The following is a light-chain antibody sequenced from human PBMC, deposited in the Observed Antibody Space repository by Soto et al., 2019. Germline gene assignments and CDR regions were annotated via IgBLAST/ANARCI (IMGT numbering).Light chain of an antibody. CDR3: QQSYSTHPWT. Sequence: DIQMTQSPSSLSASVVDRVTITCRASQSISSYLNWYQQKPGKAPKLLIYAASSLQSGVPSRFSGSGSGTDFTLTISSLQPADFATYYCQQSYSTHPWTFCQGTKV. V-gene: IGKV1-39*01. CDR1: QSISSY. CDR2: AAS. J-gene: IGKJ1*01.